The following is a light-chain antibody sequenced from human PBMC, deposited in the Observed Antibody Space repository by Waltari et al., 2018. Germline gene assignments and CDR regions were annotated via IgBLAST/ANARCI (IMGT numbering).Light chain of an antibody. V-gene: IGLV1-36*01. J-gene: IGLJ7*01. Sequence: QSVLTQPPSASEAARKSVIISCSGGSSNLGTNTVSWYQQLPETAPKLLIYYNDRRVSGVSVRFSGSKSGTSASLAISGLQTEDEADYYCAAWDDSLRRVLFGGGTRLTVL. CDR1: SSNLGTNT. CDR3: AAWDDSLRRVL. CDR2: YND.